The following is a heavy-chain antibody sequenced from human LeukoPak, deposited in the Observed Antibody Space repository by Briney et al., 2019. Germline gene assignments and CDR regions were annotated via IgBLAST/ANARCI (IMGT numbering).Heavy chain of an antibody. CDR2: FDPEDGET. Sequence: ASVKVSCKVSGYTLTELSMHWVRQAPGKGLEWMGGFDPEDGETIYAQKFQGRVTMTEDTSTDTAYMELSSLRSEDTVVYYCATLVESSGYSGNWYFDLWGRGTLVTVSS. J-gene: IGHJ2*01. D-gene: IGHD3-22*01. CDR1: GYTLTELS. CDR3: ATLVESSGYSGNWYFDL. V-gene: IGHV1-24*01.